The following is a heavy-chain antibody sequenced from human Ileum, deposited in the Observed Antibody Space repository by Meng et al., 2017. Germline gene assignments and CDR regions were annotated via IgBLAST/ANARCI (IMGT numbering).Heavy chain of an antibody. CDR1: GASISSHY. CDR2: IYYRGGA. D-gene: IGHD3-22*01. CDR3: ARLLDSSDWGWFDP. Sequence: QVQLQESGPGPVKPSETLARTCSVSGASISSHYWTWIRQPPGKGLEYIGYIYYRGGASYNPSLRSRVTMSVDTSKNQFSLNLSSVTAADTAVYYCARLLDSSDWGWFDPWGQGTLVTVSS. V-gene: IGHV4-59*08. J-gene: IGHJ5*02.